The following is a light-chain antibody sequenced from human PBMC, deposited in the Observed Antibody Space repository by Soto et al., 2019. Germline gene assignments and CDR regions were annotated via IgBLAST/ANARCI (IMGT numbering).Light chain of an antibody. J-gene: IGKJ4*01. V-gene: IGKV3-20*01. Sequence: EFLLTQSPGTPSLSPGERATLSCRASQSVSSGYLAWYQQKPGQAPRLLIYGASRRATGIPDRFSGSGSGTDFTLTINGLEPEDFAVYYCEQYGSPPLTFGGGTKVEIE. CDR3: EQYGSPPLT. CDR2: GAS. CDR1: QSVSSGY.